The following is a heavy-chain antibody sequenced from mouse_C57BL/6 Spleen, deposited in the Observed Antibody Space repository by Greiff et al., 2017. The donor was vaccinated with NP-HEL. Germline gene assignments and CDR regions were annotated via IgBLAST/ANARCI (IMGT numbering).Heavy chain of an antibody. D-gene: IGHD1-1*01. V-gene: IGHV1-69*01. CDR3: ARRLRYYAMDY. Sequence: QVQLKQPGAELVMPGASVKLSCKASGYTFTSYWMHWVKQRPGQGLEWIGEIDPSDSYTNYNQKFKGKSTLTVDKSSSTAYMQLSSLTSEDSAVYYCARRLRYYAMDYWGQGTSVTVSS. CDR1: GYTFTSYW. CDR2: IDPSDSYT. J-gene: IGHJ4*01.